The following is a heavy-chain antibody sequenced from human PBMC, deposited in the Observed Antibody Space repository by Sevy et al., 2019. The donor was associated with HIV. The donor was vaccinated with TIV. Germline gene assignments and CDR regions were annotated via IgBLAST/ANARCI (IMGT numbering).Heavy chain of an antibody. Sequence: GGSLRLSCAASGFTFGSYGMHWVRQAPGKGLEWVAFILYDGSDKYYAESVKGRFTISRDTSENTLYLQMNSLRPDDTAVYYCVRDVFYDGKSLDYWGQGTLVTVSS. CDR1: GFTFGSYG. CDR2: ILYDGSDK. CDR3: VRDVFYDGKSLDY. J-gene: IGHJ4*02. V-gene: IGHV3-33*01. D-gene: IGHD3-16*02.